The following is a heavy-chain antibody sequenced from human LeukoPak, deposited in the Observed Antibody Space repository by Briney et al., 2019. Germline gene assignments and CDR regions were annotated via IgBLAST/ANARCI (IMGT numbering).Heavy chain of an antibody. J-gene: IGHJ6*03. D-gene: IGHD6-13*01. CDR2: ISAYNGNT. CDR3: ARIAAAGSYYYYYMDV. Sequence: GESLKISCKGSGYTFTSYGISWVRQAPGQGLEWMGWISAYNGNTNYAQKLQGRVTMTTDTSTSTAYMELRSLRSDDTAVYYCARIAAAGSYYYYYMDVWGKGTTVTISS. V-gene: IGHV1-18*01. CDR1: GYTFTSYG.